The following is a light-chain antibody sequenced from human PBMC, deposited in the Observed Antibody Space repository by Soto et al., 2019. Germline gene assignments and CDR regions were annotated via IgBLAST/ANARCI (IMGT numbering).Light chain of an antibody. CDR3: QQYYSTPYT. V-gene: IGKV4-1*01. J-gene: IGKJ2*01. Sequence: VMTQTPDSLAVSLGERATINCKSSPSVLSSSNSKNYLAWYQQKPGQPPRLLIYCASTRNSGVPDRFSGSGSGTDFSLTISSLQTEDVAVDYCQQYYSTPYTFGQGTKLEIK. CDR2: CAS. CDR1: PSVLSSSNSKNY.